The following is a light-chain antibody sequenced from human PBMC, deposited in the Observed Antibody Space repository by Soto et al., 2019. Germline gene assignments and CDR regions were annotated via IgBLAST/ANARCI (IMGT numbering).Light chain of an antibody. J-gene: IGLJ1*01. Sequence: QSALTQPASVSGSPGQSITISCTGTNSDVGGYDYVSWYQQQPGKAPKFMIYDVSNRPSGVSNRFSGSKSGNTASLTISGLQAKDDADYYCSSYTTSNTRQIVFGTGTKVTVL. V-gene: IGLV2-14*01. CDR3: SSYTTSNTRQIV. CDR1: NSDVGGYDY. CDR2: DVS.